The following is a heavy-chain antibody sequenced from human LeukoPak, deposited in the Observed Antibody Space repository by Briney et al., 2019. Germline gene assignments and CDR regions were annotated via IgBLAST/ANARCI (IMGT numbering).Heavy chain of an antibody. V-gene: IGHV3-23*01. CDR1: GFTFSTYT. CDR2: ISGSGGSI. D-gene: IGHD3-22*01. J-gene: IGHJ4*02. CDR3: AKGNYYDSSGYFDY. Sequence: PGGSLRLSCAASGFTFSTYTMNWVRQAPGKGLEWVSVISGSGGSIFYADSVKGRFTISRDNSKNTLFLQMNSLRGEDTAVYFCAKGNYYDSSGYFDYWGQGTLVTVSS.